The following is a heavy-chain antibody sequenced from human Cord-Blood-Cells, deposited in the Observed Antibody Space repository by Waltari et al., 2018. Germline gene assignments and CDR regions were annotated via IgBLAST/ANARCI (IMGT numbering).Heavy chain of an antibody. Sequence: QLQLQESGSGLVKPSQTLSLTCAVSGGSISSGGYSWSWIRQPPGKGLEWIGYIYHSGSTYYNPSLKSRVTISVDRSKNQFSLKLSSVTAADTAVYYCARVSASEDFWSGYYRYYFDYWGQGTLVTVSS. CDR1: GGSISSGGYS. CDR3: ARVSASEDFWSGYYRYYFDY. D-gene: IGHD3-3*01. CDR2: IYHSGST. J-gene: IGHJ4*02. V-gene: IGHV4-30-2*01.